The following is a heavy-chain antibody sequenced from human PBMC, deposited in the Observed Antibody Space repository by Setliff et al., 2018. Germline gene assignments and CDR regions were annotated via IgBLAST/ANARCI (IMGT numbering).Heavy chain of an antibody. D-gene: IGHD1-26*01. Sequence: GGSLRLSCVASGFIFNKFGMHWVRQAPGKGLEWLAFIQYDGSDKYHADSVKGRFTISRDNSKNTLYLQMNSLRAEDTAVYYCARDWEQRGYYFDYWGQGTLVTVSS. V-gene: IGHV3-30*02. CDR2: IQYDGSDK. J-gene: IGHJ4*02. CDR3: ARDWEQRGYYFDY. CDR1: GFIFNKFG.